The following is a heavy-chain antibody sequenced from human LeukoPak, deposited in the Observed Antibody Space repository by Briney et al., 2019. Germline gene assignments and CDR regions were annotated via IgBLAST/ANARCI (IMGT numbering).Heavy chain of an antibody. CDR1: GGSIRSYY. D-gene: IGHD3-22*01. V-gene: IGHV4-59*01. Sequence: PSETLSLTCTVSGGSIRSYYWSWIRQPPGKGLEWIGYIYYSGSTNYNPSLKSRVTISVDTSKNQFSLKLSSVTAADTAVYYCARYYDSSGYYPYYFDYWGQGTLVTVSS. CDR3: ARYYDSSGYYPYYFDY. CDR2: IYYSGST. J-gene: IGHJ4*02.